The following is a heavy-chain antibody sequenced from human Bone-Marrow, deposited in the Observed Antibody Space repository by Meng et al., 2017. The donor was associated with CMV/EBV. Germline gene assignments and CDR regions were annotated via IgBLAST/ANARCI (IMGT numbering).Heavy chain of an antibody. CDR1: GFTFSDYY. J-gene: IGHJ4*02. V-gene: IGHV3-23*01. Sequence: GESLKISCAASGFTFSDYYMSWIRQAPGKGLEWVSGISGSGGSTYYADSVEGRFTISRDNSKNTLYLQMNSLRAEDTAVYYCAIPRADFDYWGQGTLVTVSS. CDR3: AIPRADFDY. CDR2: ISGSGGST.